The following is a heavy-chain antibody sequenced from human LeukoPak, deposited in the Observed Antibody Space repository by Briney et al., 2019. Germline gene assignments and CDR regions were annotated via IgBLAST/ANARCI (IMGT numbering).Heavy chain of an antibody. CDR2: MNPNSGNT. CDR1: GYTFTTYD. Sequence: GASVKVSCKASGYTFTTYDINWVRQATGQGLEWMGWMNPNSGNTNYAQRFQDRVTMTRDTSISTAYLELRSLTSEDTAAYYCAAFGDLLDYWGQGTLVTVSS. J-gene: IGHJ4*02. D-gene: IGHD3-10*01. CDR3: AAFGDLLDY. V-gene: IGHV1-8*01.